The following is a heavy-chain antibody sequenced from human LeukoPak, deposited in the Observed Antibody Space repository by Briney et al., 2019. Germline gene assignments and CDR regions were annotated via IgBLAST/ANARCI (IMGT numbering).Heavy chain of an antibody. J-gene: IGHJ5*02. CDR2: IYHSGST. V-gene: IGHV4-38-2*02. CDR1: GYIISSGYY. Sequence: SETLSLTCTVSGYIISSGYYWGWIRQPPGKGLEWIGSIYHSGSTYYNPSLKSRVTISVDTSKNQFSLKLSSVTAADTAVYYCAREADEYWFDPWGQGTLVTVSS. CDR3: AREADEYWFDP.